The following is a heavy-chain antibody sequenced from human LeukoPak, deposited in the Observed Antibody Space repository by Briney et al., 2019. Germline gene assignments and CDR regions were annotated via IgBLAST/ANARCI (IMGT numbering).Heavy chain of an antibody. J-gene: IGHJ4*02. D-gene: IGHD6-19*01. CDR1: GYTFTGYY. CDR2: INPSGGST. V-gene: IGHV1-46*01. CDR3: ARSSGPDYFDY. Sequence: GASVKVSCKASGYTFTGYYMHWVRQAPGQGLEWMGIINPSGGSTSYAQKFQGRVTMTRDTSTSTVYMELSSLRSEDTAVYYCARSSGPDYFDYWGQGTLVTVSS.